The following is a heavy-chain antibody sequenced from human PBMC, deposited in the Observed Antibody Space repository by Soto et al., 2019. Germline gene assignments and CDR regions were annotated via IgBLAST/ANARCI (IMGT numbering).Heavy chain of an antibody. D-gene: IGHD5-12*01. CDR2: ISTYNANT. V-gene: IGHV1-18*01. J-gene: IGHJ4*02. CDR3: ARDFVPGYTGYSDY. Sequence: QVQLVQSGAEVKKPGASVKVSCKASAFTFSNYGINWVRQAPGQGLEWMGWISTYNANTNFAQKFQGRVTMTTDTSTSTAYMELRSLRSDDTALYYCARDFVPGYTGYSDYWGQGTLVTVSS. CDR1: AFTFSNYG.